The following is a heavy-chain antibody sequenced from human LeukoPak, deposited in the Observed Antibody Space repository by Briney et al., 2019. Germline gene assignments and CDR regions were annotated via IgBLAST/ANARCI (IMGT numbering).Heavy chain of an antibody. V-gene: IGHV1-8*01. J-gene: IGHJ4*02. D-gene: IGHD5-18*01. CDR3: ARETDTGYSYGYYSY. CDR1: GYTFTSYD. Sequence: ASVKVSCKASGYTFTSYDINWVRQATGQGLEWMGWMNPNSGNTGYAQKFQGRVTMTRDMSTSTVYMELSSLRSEDTAVYYCARETDTGYSYGYYSYWGQGTLVTVSS. CDR2: MNPNSGNT.